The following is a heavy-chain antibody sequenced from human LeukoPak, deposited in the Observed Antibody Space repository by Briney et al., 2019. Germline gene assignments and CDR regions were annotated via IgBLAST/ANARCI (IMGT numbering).Heavy chain of an antibody. D-gene: IGHD4-17*01. CDR1: GFTFSTYT. Sequence: GGSLRLSCAASGFTFSTYTMNWVRQAPGKGLDWVSSISSGSTYVYYADSARGRFTISRDNAKNSLYLQMSNLRVEDTAIYYCARVNGDYERGGAPDYWGQGTLVTVSS. V-gene: IGHV3-21*01. CDR3: ARVNGDYERGGAPDY. J-gene: IGHJ4*02. CDR2: ISSGSTYV.